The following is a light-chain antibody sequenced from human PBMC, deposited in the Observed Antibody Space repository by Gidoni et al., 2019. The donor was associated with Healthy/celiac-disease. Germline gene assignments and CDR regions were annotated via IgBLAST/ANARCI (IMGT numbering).Light chain of an antibody. V-gene: IGKV3-15*01. CDR1: QAVGSN. CDR3: QQYSQWPIT. J-gene: IGKJ5*01. CDR2: GIT. Sequence: LLLTQSPVTLSVSPGESATLSCRASQAVGSNYLAWYQQKPGQAPRLLIFGITTRATDIPDRFSGSGSGTEFTLTINSLQSEDYAVYYCQQYSQWPITFGQGTRLEIK.